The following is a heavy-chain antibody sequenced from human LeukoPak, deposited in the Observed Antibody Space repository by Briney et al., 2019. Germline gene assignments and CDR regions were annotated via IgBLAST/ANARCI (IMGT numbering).Heavy chain of an antibody. D-gene: IGHD3-22*01. CDR2: ISAYNGNT. Sequence: ASVKVSCKASGYTFTSYGISWVRQAPGQGLEWMGWISAYNGNTNYAQKLQGRVTMTTDTSTSTAYMELRSLRSDDTAVYYCARDAYYYDSSGYTYFDYRGQGTLVTVSS. V-gene: IGHV1-18*01. CDR3: ARDAYYYDSSGYTYFDY. J-gene: IGHJ4*02. CDR1: GYTFTSYG.